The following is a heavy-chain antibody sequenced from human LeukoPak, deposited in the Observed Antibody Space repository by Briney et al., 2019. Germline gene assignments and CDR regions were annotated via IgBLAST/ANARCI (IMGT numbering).Heavy chain of an antibody. CDR3: AKDGGDYYDSSGYFSPASYFDY. CDR1: GFTFSSYA. CDR2: ISGSGGST. Sequence: PGGSLRLSCAASGFTFSSYAMSWVRQAPGKGLEWVSAISGSGGSTYYADSVKGRFTISRDNSKNTLYLQMNSLRAEDTAVYYCAKDGGDYYDSSGYFSPASYFDYWGQGTLVTVSS. D-gene: IGHD3-22*01. V-gene: IGHV3-23*01. J-gene: IGHJ4*02.